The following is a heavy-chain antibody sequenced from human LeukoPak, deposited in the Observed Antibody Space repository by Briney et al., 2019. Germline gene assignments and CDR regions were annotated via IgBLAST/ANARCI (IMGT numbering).Heavy chain of an antibody. CDR3: ASGGNRYFDY. V-gene: IGHV3-7*02. J-gene: IGHJ4*02. CDR1: GFTFSTYW. Sequence: GGSLRLSCAASGFTFSTYWMSWVRQAPGKWLEWVATIKLDGSQTYYVDSVKGRFTISRDNSKNSLYLQMNSLTVEDTAVYYCASGGNRYFDYWGQGTLVTVSS. CDR2: IKLDGSQT. D-gene: IGHD3-10*01.